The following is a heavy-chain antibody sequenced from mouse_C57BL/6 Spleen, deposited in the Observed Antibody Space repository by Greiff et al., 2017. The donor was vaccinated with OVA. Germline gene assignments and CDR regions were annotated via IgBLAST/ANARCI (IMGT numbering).Heavy chain of an antibody. CDR1: GFTFSSYA. D-gene: IGHD1-1*01. J-gene: IGHJ1*03. V-gene: IGHV5-9-1*02. CDR3: TSHYGSSYWYFDV. Sequence: EVKLMESGEGLVKPGGSLKLSCAASGFTFSSYAMSWVRQTPEKRLEWVAYISSGGDYIYYADTVKGRFTISRDNARNTLYLQMSSLTSEDTAVYYCTSHYGSSYWYFDVWGTGTTVTVSS. CDR2: ISSGGDYI.